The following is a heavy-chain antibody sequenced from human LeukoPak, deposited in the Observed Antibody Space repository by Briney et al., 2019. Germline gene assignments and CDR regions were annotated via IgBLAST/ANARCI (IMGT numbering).Heavy chain of an antibody. D-gene: IGHD2-2*01. CDR3: ARESVVVPAAMDYYYGMDV. CDR1: GGSISTYY. J-gene: IGHJ6*02. V-gene: IGHV4-34*01. Sequence: PSDTLSLTCTVSGGSISTYYWSWIRQPPGKGLEWIGEINHSGSTNYNPSLKSRVTISVDTSKNQFSLKLSSVTAADTAVYYCARESVVVPAAMDYYYGMDVWGQGTTVTVSS. CDR2: INHSGST.